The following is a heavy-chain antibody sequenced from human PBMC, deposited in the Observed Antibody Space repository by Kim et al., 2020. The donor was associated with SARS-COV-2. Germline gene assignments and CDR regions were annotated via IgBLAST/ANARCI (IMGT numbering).Heavy chain of an antibody. CDR3: AKSQPGIAVAGPLDY. Sequence: DSVKGRFTISRDSAKNSLYLQKNSLRAEDTALYYCAKSQPGIAVAGPLDYWGQGTLVTVSS. V-gene: IGHV3-9*01. J-gene: IGHJ4*02. D-gene: IGHD6-19*01.